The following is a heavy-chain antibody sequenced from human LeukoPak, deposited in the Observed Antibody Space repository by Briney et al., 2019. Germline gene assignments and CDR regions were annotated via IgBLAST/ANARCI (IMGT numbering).Heavy chain of an antibody. V-gene: IGHV4-59*08. CDR3: ARQPTYCSGGSCSYPFDY. D-gene: IGHD2-15*01. Sequence: SETLSLTCTVSGGSISSYYWSCIRQPPGKGLEWIGYIYYSGSTNYNPSLKSRVTISVDTSKNQFSLKLSSVTAADTAVYYCARQPTYCSGGSCSYPFDYWGQGTLVTVSS. J-gene: IGHJ4*02. CDR2: IYYSGST. CDR1: GGSISSYY.